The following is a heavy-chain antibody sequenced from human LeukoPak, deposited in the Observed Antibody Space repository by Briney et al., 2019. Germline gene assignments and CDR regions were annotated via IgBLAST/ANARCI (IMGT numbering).Heavy chain of an antibody. CDR2: IFYSGST. D-gene: IGHD6-13*01. Sequence: PSETLSLTCTVSGGSISSSTYYWGWIRQPPGKGLEWIGSIFYSGSTYYNPSLKSRVTISVDTSKNQFSLTLSSVTAADTAVYYCARCLGSSSWYLYYPDYWGQGTLVTVSS. V-gene: IGHV4-39*07. CDR3: ARCLGSSSWYLYYPDY. CDR1: GGSISSSTYY. J-gene: IGHJ4*02.